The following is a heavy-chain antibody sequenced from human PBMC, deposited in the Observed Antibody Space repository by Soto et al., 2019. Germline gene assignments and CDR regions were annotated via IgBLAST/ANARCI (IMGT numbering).Heavy chain of an antibody. J-gene: IGHJ6*03. V-gene: IGHV1-8*01. D-gene: IGHD3-3*01. CDR3: ARHGDFLYYYYYMDV. CDR1: GYTFTSYD. Sequence: ASVKVSCKASGYTFTSYDINWVRQATGQGLEWMGWMNPNSGNTGYAQKFQGRVTMTRNTSISTAYMELSSLRSEDTAVYYCARHGDFLYYYYYMDVWGKGTTVTVSS. CDR2: MNPNSGNT.